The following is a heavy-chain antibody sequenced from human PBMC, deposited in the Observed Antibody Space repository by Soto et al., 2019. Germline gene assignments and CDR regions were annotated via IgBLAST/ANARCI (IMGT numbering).Heavy chain of an antibody. D-gene: IGHD6-6*01. V-gene: IGHV3-30-3*01. CDR2: ISYDGSNK. J-gene: IGHJ4*02. CDR3: ARAYSSSSDY. CDR1: VFTFSSYA. Sequence: QVQLVESGGGVVQPGRSLRLSCAASVFTFSSYAMHWVRQAPGKGLEWVAVISYDGSNKYYADSVKGRFTISRDNSKNTLYLQMNSLRAEDTAVYYCARAYSSSSDYWGQGTLVTVSS.